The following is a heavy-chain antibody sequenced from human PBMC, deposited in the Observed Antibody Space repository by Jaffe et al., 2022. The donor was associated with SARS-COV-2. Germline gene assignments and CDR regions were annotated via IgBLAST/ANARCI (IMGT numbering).Heavy chain of an antibody. J-gene: IGHJ4*02. CDR3: ARDKGEYDYVWGSYREYFDY. CDR2: ISSSSSYI. V-gene: IGHV3-21*01. D-gene: IGHD3-16*02. CDR1: GFTFSSYS. Sequence: EVQLVESGGGLVKPGGSLRLSCAASGFTFSSYSMNWVRQAPGKGLEWVSSISSSSSYIYYADSVKGRFTISRDNAKNSLYLQMNSLRAEDTAVYYCARDKGEYDYVWGSYREYFDYWGQGTLVTVSS.